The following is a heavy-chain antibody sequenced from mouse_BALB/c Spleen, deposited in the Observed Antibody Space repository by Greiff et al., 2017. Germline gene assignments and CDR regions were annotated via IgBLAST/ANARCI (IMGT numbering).Heavy chain of an antibody. D-gene: IGHD1-1*01. Sequence: VQLQQSGAELVRPGALVKLSCKASGFNIKDYYMHWVKQRPEQGLEWIGWIDPENGDTEYAPKFQGKATMTADTSSNTAYLQLSSLTSEDTAVYYCTPTTVVPFDYWGQGTTLTVSS. CDR3: TPTTVVPFDY. J-gene: IGHJ2*01. V-gene: IGHV14-4*02. CDR2: IDPENGDT. CDR1: GFNIKDYY.